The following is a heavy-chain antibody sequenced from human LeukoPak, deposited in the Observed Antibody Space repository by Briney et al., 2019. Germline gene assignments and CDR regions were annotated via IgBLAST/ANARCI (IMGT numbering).Heavy chain of an antibody. CDR1: GFSVRTNF. V-gene: IGHV3-7*01. CDR2: INQDGSEK. Sequence: GGSLRLSCAVSGFSVRTNFMSWVRQAPGKELEWVASINQDGSEKYYVDSVRGRFAISRDNAKNSLYLQMNSLRAEDTAVYYCARDLDYWGQGTLVTVSS. CDR3: ARDLDY. J-gene: IGHJ4*02.